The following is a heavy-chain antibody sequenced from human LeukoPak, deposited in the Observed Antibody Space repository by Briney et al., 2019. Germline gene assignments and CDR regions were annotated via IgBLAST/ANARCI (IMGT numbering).Heavy chain of an antibody. V-gene: IGHV3-48*03. J-gene: IGHJ4*02. Sequence: GGSLRLSCAASGFTFSSYEMNWVRQAPGKGLEWASYISSSGSTIYYADSVKGRFTISRDNAKNSLYLQMNGLRAEDTAVYYCARDPGYSRGTGFDYWGQGTLVTVSS. CDR2: ISSSGSTI. D-gene: IGHD6-13*01. CDR3: ARDPGYSRGTGFDY. CDR1: GFTFSSYE.